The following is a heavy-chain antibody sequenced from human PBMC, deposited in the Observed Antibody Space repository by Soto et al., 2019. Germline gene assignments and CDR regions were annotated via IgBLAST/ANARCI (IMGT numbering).Heavy chain of an antibody. CDR1: GFTFSSYA. D-gene: IGHD3-22*01. Sequence: QVQLVESGGGVVQPGRSLRLSCAASGFTFSSYAMHWVRQAPGKGLEWVAVISYDGSNKYYADSVKGRFTISRDNSKNTLYLQKNSLRAEDTAVYYCARGPKSYDGFDYWGQGTLVTVCS. CDR2: ISYDGSNK. J-gene: IGHJ4*02. V-gene: IGHV3-30-3*01. CDR3: ARGPKSYDGFDY.